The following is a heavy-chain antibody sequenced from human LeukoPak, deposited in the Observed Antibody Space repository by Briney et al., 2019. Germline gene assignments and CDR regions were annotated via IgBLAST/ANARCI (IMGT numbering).Heavy chain of an antibody. J-gene: IGHJ4*02. CDR3: ARQFGSGWYFDS. Sequence: ASEKVSCKASGYTFTDYYMHWVRQAPGQGLEWMGWIHPNSGGTNSAQNFQGRVTMTRDTSISTAYMELSRLKSDDTAVYYCARQFGSGWYFDSWGQGTLVTVSS. V-gene: IGHV1-2*02. D-gene: IGHD6-19*01. CDR1: GYTFTDYY. CDR2: IHPNSGGT.